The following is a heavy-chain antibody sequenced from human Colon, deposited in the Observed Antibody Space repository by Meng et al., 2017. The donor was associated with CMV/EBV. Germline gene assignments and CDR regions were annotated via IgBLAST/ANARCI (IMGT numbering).Heavy chain of an antibody. CDR2: ITNSGGSA. D-gene: IGHD3/OR15-3a*01. CDR1: GFMFTNNV. CDR3: VTVEHAFWGSLGP. V-gene: IGHV3-23*01. Sequence: GESLKISCAASGFMFTNNVMNWVRQAPGKGLEWVSTITNSGGSANYADSVRGRFTISRDNSKNTLYLQMHSLRADDTAVYYCVTVEHAFWGSLGPWGQGTLVTVSS. J-gene: IGHJ1*01.